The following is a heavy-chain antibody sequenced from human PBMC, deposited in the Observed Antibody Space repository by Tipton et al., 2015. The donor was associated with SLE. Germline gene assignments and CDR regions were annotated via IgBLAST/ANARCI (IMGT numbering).Heavy chain of an antibody. CDR3: AREGYSSSWYFDS. CDR2: IYYSGST. CDR1: GGSISSHY. J-gene: IGHJ4*02. V-gene: IGHV4-59*11. D-gene: IGHD6-13*01. Sequence: TLSLTCTVSGGSISSHYWSWIRQPPGKGLEWIGYIYYSGSTNYNPSLKSRVTISVDTSKNQFSLKLSSVTAADTAVYYCAREGYSSSWYFDSWGQGTLVTVSS.